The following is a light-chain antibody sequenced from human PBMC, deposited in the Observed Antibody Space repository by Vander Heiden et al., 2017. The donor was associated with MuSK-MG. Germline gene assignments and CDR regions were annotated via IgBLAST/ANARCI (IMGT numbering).Light chain of an antibody. CDR2: DVS. CDR1: TADVGGYNY. Sequence: QSALIQPASVSGSPGQSLTISCTGTTADVGGYNYVTWYQQHAGKAPRLLLYDVSERPSGVSSRFSGSKSGNTASLSISGLQAEDEALYYCSSDTSVYSLVFGGGTKVTVL. J-gene: IGLJ3*02. CDR3: SSDTSVYSLV. V-gene: IGLV2-14*03.